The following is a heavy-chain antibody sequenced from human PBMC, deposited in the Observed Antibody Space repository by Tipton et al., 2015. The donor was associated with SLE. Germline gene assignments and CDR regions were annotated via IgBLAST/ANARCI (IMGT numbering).Heavy chain of an antibody. J-gene: IGHJ3*02. CDR3: ATYAFDI. CDR1: GDSVSSNSAA. CDR2: TYYRSKWYN. Sequence: LVKPTETLSLTCAISGDSVSSNSAAWNWIRQSPSRGLEWLGRTYYRSKWYNDYAVSVKSRITISPDTSKNQFSLQLNSVTPEDTALYYCATYAFDIWGQGTMVTVSS. V-gene: IGHV6-1*01.